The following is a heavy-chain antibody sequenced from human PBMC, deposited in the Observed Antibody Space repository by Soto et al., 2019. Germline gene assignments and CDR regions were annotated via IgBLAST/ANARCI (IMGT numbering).Heavy chain of an antibody. D-gene: IGHD3-16*01. CDR3: AKGRTFFDF. V-gene: IGHV3-23*01. J-gene: IGHJ4*02. Sequence: EVHLLESGGGLVQPGGCLRLSCAASGFAFSDYAMTWVRQAPGKGLEWVSDISDGDGATHYADSVKGRFTISRDDSKNTLYLQMDSLRAEDAAVYYCAKGRTFFDFWGQGTLVTVSS. CDR1: GFAFSDYA. CDR2: ISDGDGAT.